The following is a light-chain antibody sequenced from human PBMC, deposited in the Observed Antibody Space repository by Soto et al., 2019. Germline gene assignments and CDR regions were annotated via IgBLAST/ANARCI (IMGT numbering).Light chain of an antibody. J-gene: IGLJ1*01. CDR3: AAWDDSLRAYV. Sequence: QSVLTQEPSASGTPGQRGTMSCSGSTYNIGIGYVYWYQQLPGTAPKLLIYKTTQRPSGVPDRFSGSKSGTSASLAISGLRAEDEAYYYCAAWDDSLRAYVFGTGTKLTVL. V-gene: IGLV1-47*01. CDR1: TYNIGIGY. CDR2: KTT.